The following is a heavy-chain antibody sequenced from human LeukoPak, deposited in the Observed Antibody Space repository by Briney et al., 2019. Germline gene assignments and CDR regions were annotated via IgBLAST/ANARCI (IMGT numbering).Heavy chain of an antibody. J-gene: IGHJ4*02. CDR3: ARGVLNPQLYGY. V-gene: IGHV3-7*01. CDR2: INQDGSEK. Sequence: GGSLRLSCAASGFTFTSYWMSWVRQAPGKGLQWVANINQDGSEKYYVDSVKGRFTISRDNAKNSVYLQMNSLRAEDTAVYYCARGVLNPQLYGYWGQGTLVTVSS. CDR1: GFTFTSYW. D-gene: IGHD2-2*01.